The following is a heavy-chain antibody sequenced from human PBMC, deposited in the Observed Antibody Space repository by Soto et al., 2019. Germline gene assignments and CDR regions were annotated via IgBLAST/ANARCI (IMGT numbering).Heavy chain of an antibody. CDR1: GFTFSSYW. J-gene: IGHJ3*02. Sequence: VQLVESGGGLVQPGGSLRLSCAASGFTFSSYWMSWVRQAPGKGLEWVANIKQDGSEKYYVDSVKGRFTISRDNAKNSLYLQMNSLRAEDTAVYYCARSRWLVGTDAFDIWGQGTMVTVSS. V-gene: IGHV3-7*01. CDR2: IKQDGSEK. D-gene: IGHD6-19*01. CDR3: ARSRWLVGTDAFDI.